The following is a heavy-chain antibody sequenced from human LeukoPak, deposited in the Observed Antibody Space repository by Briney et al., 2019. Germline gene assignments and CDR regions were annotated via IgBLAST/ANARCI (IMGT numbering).Heavy chain of an antibody. V-gene: IGHV3-43*02. CDR2: ISGDGGGT. D-gene: IGHD4-17*01. J-gene: IGHJ4*02. Sequence: GGSLRLSCAASGFTFDNYAMHWVRQAPGKGLEWVSLISGDGGGTYYADSVKGRFTISRDNSKNSLYLQMNSLRTEDTALYFCATDRRTVTKSDYWGQGTLVTVSS. CDR3: ATDRRTVTKSDY. CDR1: GFTFDNYA.